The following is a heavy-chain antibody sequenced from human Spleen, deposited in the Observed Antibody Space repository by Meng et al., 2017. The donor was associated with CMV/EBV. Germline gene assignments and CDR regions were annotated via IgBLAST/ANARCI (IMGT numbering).Heavy chain of an antibody. CDR1: GVSFICYY. D-gene: IGHD1-1*01. CDR3: ARALLERTPSDFDY. V-gene: IGHV4-34*05. CDR2: INHSGST. Sequence: GAVWLYPSVTLSLTCSVYGVSFICYYWCWIRLPLGKGLEWSGEINHSGSTYYNPSVKRLDTISIDTSKNQYSLKLSSVTAADTGVYYWARALLERTPSDFDYWGQGPLVTVSS. J-gene: IGHJ4*02.